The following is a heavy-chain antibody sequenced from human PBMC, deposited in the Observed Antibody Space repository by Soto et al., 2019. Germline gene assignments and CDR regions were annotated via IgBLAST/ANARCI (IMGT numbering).Heavy chain of an antibody. CDR2: INWNGGST. CDR3: DRSVGTGGLWAFDI. CDR1: GFSFDDYG. J-gene: IGHJ3*02. V-gene: IGHV3-20*01. Sequence: EVQLVESGGGVVRPGGSLRLSCAASGFSFDDYGMSWVRQAPGKGLEWVSGINWNGGSTGYADSVKGRFTISRDNAKNSLYLQMNSLRSEDTALYHCDRSVGTGGLWAFDIWGQGTMVTVSS. D-gene: IGHD2-21*02.